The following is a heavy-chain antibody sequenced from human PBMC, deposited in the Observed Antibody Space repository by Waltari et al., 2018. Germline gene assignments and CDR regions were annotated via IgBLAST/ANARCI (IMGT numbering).Heavy chain of an antibody. V-gene: IGHV3-23*01. CDR1: GFTSSSYS. CDR3: AKDQQWELLGQACDI. J-gene: IGHJ3*02. D-gene: IGHD1-26*01. CDR2: LSGSGGST. Sequence: VLLLESGGGLVQPGRSLRLSCPSSGFTSSSYSMLWVCQAPGKGLEWVSALSGSGGSTYYADPVMSRLIITRVKYKRETYLHKNSLRGEATTAYDCAKDQQWELLGQACDIWGQGTLVTVSS.